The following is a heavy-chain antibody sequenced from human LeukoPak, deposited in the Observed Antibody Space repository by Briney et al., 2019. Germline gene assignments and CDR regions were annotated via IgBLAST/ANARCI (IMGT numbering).Heavy chain of an antibody. Sequence: QSGGSLRLSCAASGFTISNYGMSWVRQAPGKGLEWVSVIRGSGGSTDYADSVKGRFTISRDNSKNTLYLQMNSLRAEDTAVYFCARGGGLDVWGQGATVTVSS. J-gene: IGHJ6*02. V-gene: IGHV3-23*01. CDR3: ARGGGLDV. CDR2: IRGSGGST. D-gene: IGHD3-16*01. CDR1: GFTISNYG.